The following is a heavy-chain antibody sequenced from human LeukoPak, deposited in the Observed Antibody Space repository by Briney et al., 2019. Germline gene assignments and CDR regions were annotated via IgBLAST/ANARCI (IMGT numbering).Heavy chain of an antibody. D-gene: IGHD2-2*01. J-gene: IGHJ1*01. CDR3: ARDEGYCSSTSCYDYFQH. CDR1: GYTFTGYD. V-gene: IGHV1-2*02. CDR2: INPNSGGT. Sequence: ASVKVSCKASGYTFTGYDMHWVRQAPGQGLEWRGWINPNSGGTNYAQKFQGRVTMTRDTSISTDYMELSRLRSDDTAVYYCARDEGYCSSTSCYDYFQHWGQGTLLTVSS.